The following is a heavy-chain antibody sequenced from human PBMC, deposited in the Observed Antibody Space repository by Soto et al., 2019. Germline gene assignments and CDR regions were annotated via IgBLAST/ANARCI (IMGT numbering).Heavy chain of an antibody. D-gene: IGHD3-10*01. Sequence: SETLSLTCTVSGGSMTSYYWILIRPPPGKGLEWIGYIYYSGSTNYNPSLKSRVTISVDTSKNQFSLKLSSVTAADTAVYYCARRYGSAFDFWGQGTMVTVSS. CDR2: IYYSGST. CDR1: GGSMTSYY. V-gene: IGHV4-59*01. CDR3: ARRYGSAFDF. J-gene: IGHJ3*01.